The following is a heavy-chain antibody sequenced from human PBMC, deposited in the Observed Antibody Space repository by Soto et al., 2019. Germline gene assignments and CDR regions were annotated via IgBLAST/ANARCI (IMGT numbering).Heavy chain of an antibody. V-gene: IGHV3-49*03. CDR1: GFTFGDYA. CDR3: TSIHCSGGSCYDGEIPFDY. CDR2: IRSKAYGGTT. J-gene: IGHJ4*02. D-gene: IGHD2-15*01. Sequence: PGESLKISCTASGFTFGDYAMSWFRQAPGKGLEWVGFIRSKAYGGTTEYAASVKGRFTISRDDSKSIAYLQMNSLKTEDTAVYYCTSIHCSGGSCYDGEIPFDYWGQGTLVTVSS.